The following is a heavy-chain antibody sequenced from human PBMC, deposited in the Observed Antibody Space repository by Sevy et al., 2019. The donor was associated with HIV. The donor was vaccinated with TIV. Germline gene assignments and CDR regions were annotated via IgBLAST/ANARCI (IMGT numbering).Heavy chain of an antibody. CDR3: ARVKLRGAYYYDF. CDR2: IYHSGST. Sequence: SETLSLTCTVSGYSIIGDYYWGWIRQPPGKGLEWIVHIYHSGSTYYNPSLYSRVTPSVDTSKNQFSLRLSSVTAADTAIYYCARVKLRGAYYYDFWGQGTLVTVSS. J-gene: IGHJ4*02. CDR1: GYSIIGDYY. V-gene: IGHV4-38-2*02.